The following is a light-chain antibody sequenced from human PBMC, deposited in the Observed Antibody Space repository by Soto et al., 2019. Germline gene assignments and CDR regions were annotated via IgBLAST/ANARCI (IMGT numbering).Light chain of an antibody. CDR3: TAYTISSTRHVI. Sequence: QSALTQPASVSGSPGQSITISCTGTSSDVGGYKYVSWYQQHPGKAPKLMIYDVSNRPSGISTRFSGSLSGNTASLTISGLQPEDEADYYCTAYTISSTRHVIFGGGTKLTVL. J-gene: IGLJ2*01. V-gene: IGLV2-14*01. CDR2: DVS. CDR1: SSDVGGYKY.